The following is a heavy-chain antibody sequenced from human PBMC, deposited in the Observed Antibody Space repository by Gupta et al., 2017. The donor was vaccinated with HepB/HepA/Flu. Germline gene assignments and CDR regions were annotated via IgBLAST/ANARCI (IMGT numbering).Heavy chain of an antibody. D-gene: IGHD3-16*01. CDR2: SDCSGSP. CDR1: GGTTSRGDYY. J-gene: IGHJ2*01. V-gene: IGHV4-30-4*01. Sequence: QVQLPESGPGLVQPSPTLSLTCSVSGGTTSRGDYYWSWLRQPPGKGLEWIGYSDCSGSPYYNPDLKRRLTRAGDTSKNQFSRNMSSVTAADTAGEDCDRASQGGHGYFERWGRGTRGTVSA. CDR3: DRASQGGHGYFER.